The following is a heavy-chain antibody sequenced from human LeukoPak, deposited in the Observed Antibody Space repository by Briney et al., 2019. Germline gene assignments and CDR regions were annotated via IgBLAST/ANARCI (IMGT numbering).Heavy chain of an antibody. D-gene: IGHD3-22*01. J-gene: IGHJ6*02. CDR3: ARDHQSGGYYDSSGYYYFSTGYYGMDV. CDR1: GFTFSTYA. CDR2: IGGSDDRT. Sequence: PGGSLRLSCAASGFTFSTYAMSWVRQAPGKGLEWVSTIGGSDDRTFYTDSVKGRFTISRDNSKNTLYLQVSSLRAEDTAVYYCARDHQSGGYYDSSGYYYFSTGYYGMDVWGQGTTVTVSS. V-gene: IGHV3-23*01.